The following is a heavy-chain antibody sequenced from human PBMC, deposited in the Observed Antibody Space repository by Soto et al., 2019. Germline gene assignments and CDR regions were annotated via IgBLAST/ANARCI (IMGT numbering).Heavy chain of an antibody. J-gene: IGHJ2*01. V-gene: IGHV4-59*01. D-gene: IGHD2-15*01. CDR3: ARAETPEYFDL. CDR2: MYYSGST. CDR1: GGSISSYY. Sequence: SETLSLTCTVSGGSISSYYWSWIRQPPGKGLEWIGYMYYSGSTNYNPSLKSRVTISVDTSKNQFSLKLSSVTAADTAVYYCARAETPEYFDLWGRGTLVTVSS.